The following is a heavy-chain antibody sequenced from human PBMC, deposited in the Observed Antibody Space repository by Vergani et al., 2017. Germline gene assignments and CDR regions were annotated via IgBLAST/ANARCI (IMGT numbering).Heavy chain of an antibody. CDR3: ARGPRTWSEVDY. CDR2: INHSGST. D-gene: IGHD2-15*01. Sequence: QVQLQQWGAGLLKPSETLSLTCAVYGGSFSGYYWSWIRQPPGKGLEWIGEINHSGSTNYNPSLKSRVNISVDTSKNQFSLKRSSVTAADTAVYYCARGPRTWSEVDYWGQGTLVTVSS. J-gene: IGHJ4*02. CDR1: GGSFSGYY. V-gene: IGHV4-34*01.